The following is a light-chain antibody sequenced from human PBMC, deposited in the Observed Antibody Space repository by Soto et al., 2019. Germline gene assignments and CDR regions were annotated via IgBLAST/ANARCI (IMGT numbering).Light chain of an antibody. CDR1: ENINTY. CDR3: QHRNNWPLT. J-gene: IGKJ4*01. V-gene: IGKV3-11*01. Sequence: VVLTQSPATLSVSPGERATLSCRASENINTYLAWYQQKPGQAPKLLIYDASNRATGIPARFSASGSGTDFTLTISSLEPEDFVVYYCQHRNNWPLTFGGGTTVEIK. CDR2: DAS.